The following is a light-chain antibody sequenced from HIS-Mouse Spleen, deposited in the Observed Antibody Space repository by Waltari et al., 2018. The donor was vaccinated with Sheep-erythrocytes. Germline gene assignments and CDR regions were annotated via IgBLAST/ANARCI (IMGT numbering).Light chain of an antibody. J-gene: IGLJ2*01. CDR2: GKN. Sequence: SSELTQDPAVSVALGQTVRITFQGDSLRSYYASWFQQKPGQAPVLVIYGKNNRPSGIPDRFSVSSSGNTASFTITGAQAEDEADFYCNSRDSSGNHLGVVFGGGTKLTVL. CDR3: NSRDSSGNHLGVV. V-gene: IGLV3-19*01. CDR1: SLRSYY.